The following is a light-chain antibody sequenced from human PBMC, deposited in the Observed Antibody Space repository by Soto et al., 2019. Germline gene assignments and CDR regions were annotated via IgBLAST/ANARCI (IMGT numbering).Light chain of an antibody. CDR1: QSFSSN. CDR3: QQYNNWPLT. Sequence: EIVMTQSPAALSVSPGERATLSCRASQSFSSNLAWYQQKPGQAPRLLIYGASTRATGIPARFSGSGSGTESTLTISSLQSEDFAVYYCQQYNNWPLTFGGGTKVDIK. V-gene: IGKV3-15*01. J-gene: IGKJ4*01. CDR2: GAS.